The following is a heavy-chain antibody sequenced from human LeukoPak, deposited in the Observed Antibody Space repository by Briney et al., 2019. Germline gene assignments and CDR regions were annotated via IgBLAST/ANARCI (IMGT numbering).Heavy chain of an antibody. CDR2: TYYRSKWYN. V-gene: IGHV6-1*01. D-gene: IGHD3-3*01. Sequence: SQTLSLTCAISGDSVSSNCAAWDWIRQSPSRGLEWLGSTYYRSKWYNDYAVSVQSRLTINPDTSKNQFSVQLISVTPDDTAVDYCAKPPYHDFFYFDDWGQGTLVTVSS. CDR1: GDSVSSNCAA. J-gene: IGHJ4*02. CDR3: AKPPYHDFFYFDD.